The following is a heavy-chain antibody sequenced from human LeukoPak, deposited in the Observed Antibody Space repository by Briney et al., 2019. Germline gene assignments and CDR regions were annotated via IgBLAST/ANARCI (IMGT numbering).Heavy chain of an antibody. V-gene: IGHV3-53*01. CDR2: TYSNGRT. J-gene: IGHJ6*03. CDR3: AGDWGVSARPGYMDV. Sequence: GGSLRLSCAASGFTVSSNYMSWVRQAPGKGLEWVSVTYSNGRTYYADSVKGRFTISRDISKNTLYLQMNSLRAEDTAVYYCAGDWGVSARPGYMDVWGKGTTVTVSS. D-gene: IGHD6-6*01. CDR1: GFTVSSNY.